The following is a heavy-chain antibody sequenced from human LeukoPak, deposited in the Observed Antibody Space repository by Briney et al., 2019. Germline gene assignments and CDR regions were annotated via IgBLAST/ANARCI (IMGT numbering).Heavy chain of an antibody. Sequence: GGSLRLSCAASGFMLSSYWISWVRQAPGKGLEWVAVISYDGSNKYYADSVKGRFTISRDNSKNTLYLQMNSLRAEDTAVYYCTNTHLYDILTGYRRAGFGYWGQGTLVTVSS. CDR1: GFMLSSYW. D-gene: IGHD3-9*01. CDR2: ISYDGSNK. V-gene: IGHV3-30*18. CDR3: TNTHLYDILTGYRRAGFGY. J-gene: IGHJ4*02.